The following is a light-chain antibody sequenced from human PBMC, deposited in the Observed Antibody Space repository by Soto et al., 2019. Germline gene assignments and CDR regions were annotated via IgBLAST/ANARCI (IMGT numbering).Light chain of an antibody. Sequence: IKMYQSPSTLSASAGDRVTITCRASQSISTWLAWYQQKPGKAPKLLIYKASTLKSGVPSRFSGSGSGTEFTLTISSLQPDDFATYYCQHYNSYSEAFGQGTKVDIK. J-gene: IGKJ1*01. CDR3: QHYNSYSEA. CDR1: QSISTW. CDR2: KAS. V-gene: IGKV1-5*03.